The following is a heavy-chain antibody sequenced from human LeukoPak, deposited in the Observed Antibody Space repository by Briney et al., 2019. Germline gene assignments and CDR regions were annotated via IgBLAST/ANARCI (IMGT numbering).Heavy chain of an antibody. CDR1: GGSFSGYY. CDR2: INHSGST. J-gene: IGHJ4*02. D-gene: IGHD5-12*01. Sequence: SETLSLTCAVYGGSFSGYYWSWIRQPPGKGLEWIGEINHSGSTNYNPSLKSRVTISVDTSKNQFSLKLSSVTAADTAVYYCARDIAKGSVYFDYWGQGTLVTVSS. CDR3: ARDIAKGSVYFDY. V-gene: IGHV4-34*01.